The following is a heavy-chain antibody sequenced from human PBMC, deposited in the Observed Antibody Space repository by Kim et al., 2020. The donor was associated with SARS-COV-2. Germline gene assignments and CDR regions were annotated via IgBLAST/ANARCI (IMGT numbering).Heavy chain of an antibody. Sequence: ASVKVSCKASGYTFTSYDINWVRQATGQGLEWMGWMNPNSGNTGYAQKFQGRVTMTRNTSISTAYMELSSLRSEDTAVYYCARGLSVGSGSYYAPNDYWGQGTLVTVSS. V-gene: IGHV1-8*01. CDR1: GYTFTSYD. CDR3: ARGLSVGSGSYYAPNDY. CDR2: MNPNSGNT. J-gene: IGHJ4*02. D-gene: IGHD3-10*01.